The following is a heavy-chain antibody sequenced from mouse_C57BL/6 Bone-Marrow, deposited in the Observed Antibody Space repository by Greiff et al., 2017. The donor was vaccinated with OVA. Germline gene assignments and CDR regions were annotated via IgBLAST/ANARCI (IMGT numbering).Heavy chain of an antibody. J-gene: IGHJ4*01. V-gene: IGHV1-64*01. CDR3: ARSLGWLLPYYAMDY. CDR1: GYTFTSYW. D-gene: IGHD2-3*01. CDR2: IHPNSGST. Sequence: VQLQQSGAELVKPGASVKLSCKASGYTFTSYWMHWVKQRPGQGLEWIGMIHPNSGSTNYNEKFKSKATLTVDKSSSTAYMQLSSLTSEDSAVYYCARSLGWLLPYYAMDYWGQGTSVTVSS.